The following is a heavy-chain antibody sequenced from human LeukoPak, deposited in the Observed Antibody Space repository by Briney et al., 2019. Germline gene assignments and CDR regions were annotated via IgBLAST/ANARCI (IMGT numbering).Heavy chain of an antibody. Sequence: GGSLRLSCAASGFTFSSFTMNWVRQAPGKGLEWVSSISGGGSTTYYADSVKGRFTISRDNSKNSLYLQMNSLRVDDTAVYYCAREGGEMGTMGDYWGQGTLVSVSS. CDR1: GFTFSSFT. J-gene: IGHJ4*02. V-gene: IGHV3-23*01. CDR2: ISGGGSTT. D-gene: IGHD5-24*01. CDR3: AREGGEMGTMGDY.